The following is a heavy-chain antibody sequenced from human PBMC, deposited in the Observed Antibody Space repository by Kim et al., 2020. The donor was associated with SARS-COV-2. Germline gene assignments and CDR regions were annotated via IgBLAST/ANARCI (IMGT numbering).Heavy chain of an antibody. Sequence: ASVKVSCKASGYTFINYGISWVRQAPGQGLEWLGWINTDNGLTNYPQNMQGRLTLTTDASANTASMELSSLTFGDTAVYYFVRDQQWLHLFYLWGRGTLV. CDR2: INTDNGLT. V-gene: IGHV1-18*01. J-gene: IGHJ5*02. CDR1: GYTFINYG. CDR3: VRDQQWLHLFYL. D-gene: IGHD5-18*01.